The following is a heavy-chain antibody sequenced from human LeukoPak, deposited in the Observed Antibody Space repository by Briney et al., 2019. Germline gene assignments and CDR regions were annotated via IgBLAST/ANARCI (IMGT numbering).Heavy chain of an antibody. Sequence: SETLSLTCAVYGGSFSGYYWSWIRQPPGKGLEWIGYIYYSGSTYYNPSLKSRVTISVDTSKNQFSLKLNSVTAADTAVYYCAAYDYSNHYFDYWGQGTLVTVSS. CDR1: GGSFSGYY. V-gene: IGHV4-59*06. CDR3: AAYDYSNHYFDY. J-gene: IGHJ4*02. D-gene: IGHD4-11*01. CDR2: IYYSGST.